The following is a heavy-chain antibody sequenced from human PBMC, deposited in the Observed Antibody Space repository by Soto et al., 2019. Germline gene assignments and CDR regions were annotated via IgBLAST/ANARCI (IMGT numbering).Heavy chain of an antibody. Sequence: AGGSLRLSCAASGFTVSSNYMSWVRQAPGKGLEWVSGIYSGGSTYYASSLTCRFTISRPTSKNTLYLQMNILSADPTPVYYCARERPGSRSTTFAPWGQGTLVTVSS. D-gene: IGHD1-26*01. J-gene: IGHJ5*01. CDR3: ARERPGSRSTTFAP. CDR1: GFTVSSNY. CDR2: IYSGGST. V-gene: IGHV3-53*04.